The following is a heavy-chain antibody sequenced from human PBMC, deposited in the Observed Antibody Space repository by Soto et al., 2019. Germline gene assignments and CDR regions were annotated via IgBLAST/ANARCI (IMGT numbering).Heavy chain of an antibody. J-gene: IGHJ4*02. V-gene: IGHV3-33*01. CDR3: ARIHSSGYIDY. Sequence: PGGSLRLSCAASGFTFSSYGMHWVRQAPGKGLEWVAVIWYDGSNKYYADSVKGRFTISRDNSKNTLYLQMNSLRAEDRAVYYCARIHSSGYIDYWGQGTRVTVSS. CDR1: GFTFSSYG. CDR2: IWYDGSNK. D-gene: IGHD3-22*01.